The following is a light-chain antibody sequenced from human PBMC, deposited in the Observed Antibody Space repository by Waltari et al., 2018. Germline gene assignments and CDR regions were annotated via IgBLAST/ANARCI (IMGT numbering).Light chain of an antibody. CDR3: CSFAGSSTYYV. V-gene: IGLV2-23*02. CDR1: SSDVGTYNL. Sequence: QSALTQPASVSGSPGQSITISCTGTSSDVGTYNLFSWYHQPPGKAPKLMVYEVTNRPSGVSNRFSGSKSGNTASLTISGLQAEDEAEYYCCSFAGSSTYYVFGTGTKVTVL. J-gene: IGLJ1*01. CDR2: EVT.